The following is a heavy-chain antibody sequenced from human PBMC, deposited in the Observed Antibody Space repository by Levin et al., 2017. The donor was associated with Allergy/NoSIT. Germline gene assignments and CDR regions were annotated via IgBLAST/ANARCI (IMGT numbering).Heavy chain of an antibody. V-gene: IGHV1-69*02. J-gene: IGHJ6*02. Sequence: KISCKASGGTFSSYTISWVRQAPGQGLEWIGRIIPILGIANYAQKFQGRVTITADKSTSTAYMELSSLRSEDTAVYYCAMDTAMVMIPSFGMDVWGQGTTVTVSS. CDR1: GGTFSSYT. D-gene: IGHD5-18*01. CDR3: AMDTAMVMIPSFGMDV. CDR2: IIPILGIA.